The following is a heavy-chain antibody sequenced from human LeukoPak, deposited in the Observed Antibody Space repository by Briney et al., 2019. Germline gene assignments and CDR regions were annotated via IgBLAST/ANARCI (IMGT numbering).Heavy chain of an antibody. D-gene: IGHD3-22*01. V-gene: IGHV4-61*02. CDR2: IYTSGST. J-gene: IGHJ6*03. CDR1: GGSIRSGSYY. CDR3: ARDLEYVDSSGYHYYYYYYMDV. Sequence: SETLSLTCTVSGGSIRSGSYYWSWIRQPAGKGLEWIGRIYTSGSTNYNPSLKSRVTISVDTSAKNQFSLKLSSVTAADTAVYYCARDLEYVDSSGYHYYYYYYMDVWGKGTTVTVSS.